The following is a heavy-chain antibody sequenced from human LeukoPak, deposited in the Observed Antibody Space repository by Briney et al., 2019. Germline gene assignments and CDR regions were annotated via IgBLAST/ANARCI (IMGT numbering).Heavy chain of an antibody. J-gene: IGHJ3*02. CDR2: IYYSGST. V-gene: IGHV4-59*12. CDR3: ARELWFGELNDAFDI. D-gene: IGHD3-10*01. Sequence: PSETLSLTCTVSGGSISSYYWSWIRQPPGKGLEWIGYIYYSGSTNYNPSLKSRVTISVDTSKNQFSLKLSSVTAADTAVYYCARELWFGELNDAFDIWGQGTMVTVSS. CDR1: GGSISSYY.